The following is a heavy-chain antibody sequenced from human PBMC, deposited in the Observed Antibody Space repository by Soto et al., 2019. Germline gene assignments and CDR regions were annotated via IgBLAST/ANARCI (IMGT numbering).Heavy chain of an antibody. CDR3: ARTYYDFWSGYGHFDY. V-gene: IGHV5-51*01. J-gene: IGHJ4*02. Sequence: PWESLKISCKGSGYSFTSYWIGWVRQMPGKGLEWMGIIYPGDSDTRYSPSFQGQVTISADKSISTAYLQWSSLKASDTAMYYCARTYYDFWSGYGHFDYWGQGTLVTVSS. CDR2: IYPGDSDT. D-gene: IGHD3-3*01. CDR1: GYSFTSYW.